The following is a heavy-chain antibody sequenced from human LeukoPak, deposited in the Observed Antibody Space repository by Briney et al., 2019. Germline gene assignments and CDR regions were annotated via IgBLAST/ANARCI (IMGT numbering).Heavy chain of an antibody. V-gene: IGHV4-59*08. CDR2: IYYSGST. D-gene: IGHD5-12*01. CDR1: GGSISSYY. J-gene: IGHJ4*02. CDR3: ARLTWITDY. Sequence: SETLSLTCTVSGGSISSYYWSWIRQPPGKGLEWIGYIYYSGSTNYNPSLKSRVTMSVDTSKNQFSLTVSSVTAADTAVYYCARLTWITDYWSQGTLVTVSS.